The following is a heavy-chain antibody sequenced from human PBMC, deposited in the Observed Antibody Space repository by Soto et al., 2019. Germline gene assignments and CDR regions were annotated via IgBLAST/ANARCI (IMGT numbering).Heavy chain of an antibody. J-gene: IGHJ4*02. V-gene: IGHV3-23*01. CDR3: AKQGHYYGSGSYYNRYYFDY. D-gene: IGHD3-10*01. Sequence: GGSLRLSCAASGFTFSSYAMSWVRQAPGKGLEWVSAISGSGGSTYYADSVKGRFTISRDNSKNTLYLQMNSLRAEDTAVYYCAKQGHYYGSGSYYNRYYFDYWGQGTLVTVSS. CDR1: GFTFSSYA. CDR2: ISGSGGST.